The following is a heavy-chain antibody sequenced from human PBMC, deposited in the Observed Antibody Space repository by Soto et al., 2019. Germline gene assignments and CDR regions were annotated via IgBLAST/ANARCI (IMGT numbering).Heavy chain of an antibody. V-gene: IGHV1-3*01. CDR3: ARELYDILTGYYRFDP. CDR1: GYTFTSYA. J-gene: IGHJ5*02. D-gene: IGHD3-9*01. Sequence: GPSVKVSCKASGYTFTSYAMHWVRQAPGQRLEWMGWINAGNGNTKYSQKFQGRVTITRDTSASTAYMELSSLRSEDTAVYYCARELYDILTGYYRFDPWGQGTLVTVSS. CDR2: INAGNGNT.